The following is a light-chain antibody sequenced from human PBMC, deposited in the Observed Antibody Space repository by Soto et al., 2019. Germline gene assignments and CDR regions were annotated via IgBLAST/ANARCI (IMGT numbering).Light chain of an antibody. CDR1: SSNIGRKP. CDR2: TNS. V-gene: IGLV1-44*01. CDR3: AAWDYSLTALV. J-gene: IGLJ2*01. Sequence: QSVLTQPPSASGTPGQRVTISCSGSSSNIGRKPVNWYQQLPGTAPKLLIYTNSLRPSGVPDRFSGSKSGTSASLAITGLQSEDESNYSCAAWDYSLTALVFGGGNIVTVL.